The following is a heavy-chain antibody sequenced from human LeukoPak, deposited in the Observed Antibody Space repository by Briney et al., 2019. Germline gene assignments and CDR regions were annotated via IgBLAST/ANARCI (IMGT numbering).Heavy chain of an antibody. Sequence: SETLSLTCAVYGGSFSGYYWSWIRQPPGKGLEWIGEINHSGSSNYNPSLKSRVTISVDTSKNQFSLKLSSVTAADTAVYYCARGRNNSSSWYSGWFDPWGQGTLVTVSS. CDR1: GGSFSGYY. CDR3: ARGRNNSSSWYSGWFDP. V-gene: IGHV4-34*01. CDR2: INHSGSS. D-gene: IGHD6-13*01. J-gene: IGHJ5*02.